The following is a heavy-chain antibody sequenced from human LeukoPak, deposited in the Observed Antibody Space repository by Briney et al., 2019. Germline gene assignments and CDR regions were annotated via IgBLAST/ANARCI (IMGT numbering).Heavy chain of an antibody. CDR2: ISAYNGNT. CDR1: GYTFTAYG. D-gene: IGHD1-26*01. J-gene: IGHJ5*02. Sequence: GASVTVSCKASGYTFTAYGINWVRQAPGQGLEWMGWISAYNGNTNYAQRLQGRVTLTTDTSTSTAYMELRSLRSDDTAVYYCARDMSGSYSTRFDPWGQGTPVTVSS. V-gene: IGHV1-18*01. CDR3: ARDMSGSYSTRFDP.